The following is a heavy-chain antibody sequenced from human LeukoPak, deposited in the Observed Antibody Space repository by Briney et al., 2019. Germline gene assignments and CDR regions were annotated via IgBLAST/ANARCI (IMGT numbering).Heavy chain of an antibody. CDR1: GFAFNTYG. J-gene: IGHJ6*03. D-gene: IGHD2/OR15-2a*01. Sequence: GGSLRLSCAASGFAFNTYGMHWGRQAPGKGRGWVAGIWFDGSIEYYADSVKGRFTISRDNSMNTLYLQMASLRAEDTAVYYCARGNRHYYYSLDVWGKGTTVTVSS. CDR3: ARGNRHYYYSLDV. CDR2: IWFDGSIE. V-gene: IGHV3-33*01.